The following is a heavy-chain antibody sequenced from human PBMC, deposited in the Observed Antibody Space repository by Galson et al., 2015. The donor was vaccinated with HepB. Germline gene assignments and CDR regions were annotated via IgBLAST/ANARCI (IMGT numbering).Heavy chain of an antibody. CDR2: ISSSSSTI. CDR1: GFTFITYS. V-gene: IGHV3-48*02. D-gene: IGHD1-26*01. J-gene: IGHJ6*02. CDR3: ARDREDYFYYGMDV. Sequence: SLRLSCAGSGFTFITYSMNWVRQAPGKGLEWVSYISSSSSTIYYADSVKGRFTISRDNAKNSLYLQMNSLRDEDTAVYYCARDREDYFYYGMDVWGQGTTVTVSS.